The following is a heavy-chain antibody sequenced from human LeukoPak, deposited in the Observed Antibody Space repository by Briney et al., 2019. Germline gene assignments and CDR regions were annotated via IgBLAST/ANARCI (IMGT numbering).Heavy chain of an antibody. CDR3: AGSRLYYFDY. Sequence: SETLSLTCTVSGGSISSGDYCWSWIRQPPGKGLEWIGYIYYSGSTYYNPSLKSRVTISVDTSKNQFSLKLSSVTAADTAVYYCAGSRLYYFDYWGQGTLVTVSS. V-gene: IGHV4-30-4*01. CDR1: GGSISSGDYC. CDR2: IYYSGST. J-gene: IGHJ4*02. D-gene: IGHD2-15*01.